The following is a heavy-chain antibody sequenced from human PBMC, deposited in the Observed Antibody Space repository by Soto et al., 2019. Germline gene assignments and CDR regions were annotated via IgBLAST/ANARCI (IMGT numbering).Heavy chain of an antibody. CDR3: AISYITNYAFDI. V-gene: IGHV4-34*01. D-gene: IGHD1-1*01. J-gene: IGHJ3*02. Sequence: QVQLQPWGAGLLKPSETLSLTCAVSSGPFSGYYWSWIRQSPGKGLEWIGEISHSGSTNYNPSLKSRVTISVDTSKNQFSLKLSSVTAADTAVYYCAISYITNYAFDIWGQGTLVTVSS. CDR1: SGPFSGYY. CDR2: ISHSGST.